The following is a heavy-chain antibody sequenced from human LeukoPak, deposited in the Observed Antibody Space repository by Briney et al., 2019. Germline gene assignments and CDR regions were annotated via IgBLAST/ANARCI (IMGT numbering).Heavy chain of an antibody. CDR3: AAITMVRGRYQTLDAFDI. CDR1: GGSISSSSYY. J-gene: IGHJ3*02. D-gene: IGHD3-10*01. V-gene: IGHV3-23*01. Sequence: PSETLSLTCTVSGGSISSSSYYWGWIRQPPGKGLEWVSAISGSGGSTYADSVKGRFTISRDNAKNSLYLQMNSLRAEDTAVYYCAAITMVRGRYQTLDAFDIWGQGTMVTVSS. CDR2: ISGSGGST.